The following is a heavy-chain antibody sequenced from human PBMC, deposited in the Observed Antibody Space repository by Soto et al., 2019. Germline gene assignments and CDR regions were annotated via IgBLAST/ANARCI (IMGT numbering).Heavy chain of an antibody. CDR1: GFTFSSYG. CDR3: ARDRLTYYYYYGMDV. CDR2: IWYDGSNK. D-gene: IGHD5-12*01. V-gene: IGHV3-33*01. Sequence: QVQLVESGGGVVQPGRSLRLSCAASGFTFSSYGMHWFRQAPGKGLEWVAVIWYDGSNKYYADSVKGRFTISRDNSKNTLYLQMNSLRAEDTAVYYCARDRLTYYYYYGMDVWGQGTTVTVSS. J-gene: IGHJ6*02.